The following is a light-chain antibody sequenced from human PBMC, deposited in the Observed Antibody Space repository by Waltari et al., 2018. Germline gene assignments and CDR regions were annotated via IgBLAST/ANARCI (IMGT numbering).Light chain of an antibody. Sequence: DIQMTQSPSSLSASVGDRVTITCRASQNIFSFLNWYQQKPGKAPKLLIYGVSNLESGVPSRFSGSGSSTDFTLTISSLQPEDFATDYCQQSYSTPYTFCQGTKLDIK. J-gene: IGKJ2*01. V-gene: IGKV1-39*01. CDR1: QNIFSF. CDR2: GVS. CDR3: QQSYSTPYT.